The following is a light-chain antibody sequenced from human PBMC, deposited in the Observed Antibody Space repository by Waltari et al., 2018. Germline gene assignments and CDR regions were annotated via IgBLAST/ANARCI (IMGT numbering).Light chain of an antibody. CDR2: KNN. Sequence: QSVLTQPPSVSGAPGQRVTISCTGSSSNIGAGYDINWYQQYPGAAPKVLIYKNNNRPSGVPDRFSGSKSGTSASLAITGLQAEDEADYYCQSYDTSLSGSIFGGVTKLTVL. CDR1: SSNIGAGYD. J-gene: IGLJ2*01. CDR3: QSYDTSLSGSI. V-gene: IGLV1-40*01.